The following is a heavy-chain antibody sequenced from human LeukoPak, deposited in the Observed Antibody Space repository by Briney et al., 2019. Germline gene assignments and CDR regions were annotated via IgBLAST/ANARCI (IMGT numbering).Heavy chain of an antibody. Sequence: SETLSLTCAVYGGSFSGYYWSWIRQPPGKGLEWIGYIYYSGSTNYNPSLKSRVTISVDTSKNQFSLKLSSVTAADTAVYYCAREDDWVDYWGQGTLVTVSS. CDR3: AREDDWVDY. V-gene: IGHV4-59*01. D-gene: IGHD3-16*01. J-gene: IGHJ4*02. CDR1: GGSFSGYY. CDR2: IYYSGST.